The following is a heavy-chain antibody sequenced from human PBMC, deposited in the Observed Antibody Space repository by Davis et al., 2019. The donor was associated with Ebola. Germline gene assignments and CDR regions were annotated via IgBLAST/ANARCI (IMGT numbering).Heavy chain of an antibody. D-gene: IGHD3-16*01. CDR3: ARGLLGDNWFDP. J-gene: IGHJ5*02. CDR1: GYTFTSYG. V-gene: IGHV1-69*13. Sequence: SVKVSCKASGYTFTSYGISWVRQAPGQGLEWMGGIIPIFGTANYAQKFQGRVTITADESTSTAYMELSSLRSEDTAVYYCARGLLGDNWFDPWGQGTLVTVSS. CDR2: IIPIFGTA.